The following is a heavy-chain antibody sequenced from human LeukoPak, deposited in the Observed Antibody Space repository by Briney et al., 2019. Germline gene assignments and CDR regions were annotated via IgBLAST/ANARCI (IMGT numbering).Heavy chain of an antibody. V-gene: IGHV3-23*01. J-gene: IGHJ6*02. CDR1: GFTFSSYA. D-gene: IGHD2-15*01. CDR3: ARALGYCRGGSCLTAYYGMDV. Sequence: GGSLRLSCAASGFTFSSYAMYWVRQAPGEGLEWVSGIFSSGGSTHYADSVKGRFTISRDNAKKSLYLQMNSLRAEDTAVYYCARALGYCRGGSCLTAYYGMDVWGQGTTVTVSS. CDR2: IFSSGGST.